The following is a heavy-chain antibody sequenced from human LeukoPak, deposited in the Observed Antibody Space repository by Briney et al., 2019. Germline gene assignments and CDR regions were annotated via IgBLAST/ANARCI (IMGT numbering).Heavy chain of an antibody. D-gene: IGHD3-22*01. Sequence: SQTLSLTCTVSGGSISSGGYYWSWIRQHPGKGLEWIGYIYYSGSTYYNPSLKSRVTMSVDTSENQFSLNLSSVTAADTAVYYCASPGHSSAYGDAFDTWGQGTMVTVSS. J-gene: IGHJ3*02. CDR1: GGSISSGGYY. CDR3: ASPGHSSAYGDAFDT. V-gene: IGHV4-31*03. CDR2: IYYSGST.